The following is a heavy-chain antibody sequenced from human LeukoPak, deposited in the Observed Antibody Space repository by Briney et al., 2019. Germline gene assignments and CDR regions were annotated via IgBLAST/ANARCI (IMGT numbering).Heavy chain of an antibody. D-gene: IGHD2-15*01. CDR1: GFTFGDYA. V-gene: IGHV3-49*04. CDR3: TRDDDCSGGSCYSGFDY. CDR2: IRSKAYGGTT. J-gene: IGHJ4*02. Sequence: GGSLRLSCTASGFTFGDYAMSWVRQAPGKGLEWVGFIRSKAYGGTTEYAASVKGRFTISRDDSKSIAYLQMNSLKTEDTAVYLCTRDDDCSGGSCYSGFDYWGQGTLVTVSS.